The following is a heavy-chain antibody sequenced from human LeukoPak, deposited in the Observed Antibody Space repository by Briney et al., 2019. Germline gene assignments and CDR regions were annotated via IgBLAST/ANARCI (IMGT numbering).Heavy chain of an antibody. V-gene: IGHV1-2*02. CDR1: GYTFTGYY. CDR3: ARDYAYAGNGVYFDY. CDR2: INPNSGVT. Sequence: ASVKVSCKASGYTFTGYYMHCVRQAPGQGLEWMGGINPNSGVTNYSQKFQGRVTMTRDTSSSTAYMELSRLRSEDTAVYYCARDYAYAGNGVYFDYWGQGTLVTVSS. D-gene: IGHD4-23*01. J-gene: IGHJ4*02.